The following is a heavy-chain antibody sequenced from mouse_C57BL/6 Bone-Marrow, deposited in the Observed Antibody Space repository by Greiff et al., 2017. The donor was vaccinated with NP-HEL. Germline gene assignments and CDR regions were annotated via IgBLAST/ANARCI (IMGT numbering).Heavy chain of an antibody. CDR2: INPYNGGT. D-gene: IGHD2-4*01. CDR1: GYTFTDYY. Sequence: EVQLQQSGPVLVKPGASVKMSCKASGYTFTDYYMNWVKQSHGKSLEWIGVINPYNGGTSYNQKFKGKATLTVDKSSSTAYMELNSLTSEDSAVYYCARSRDDYVSFAYWGQGTLVTVSA. CDR3: ARSRDDYVSFAY. J-gene: IGHJ3*01. V-gene: IGHV1-19*01.